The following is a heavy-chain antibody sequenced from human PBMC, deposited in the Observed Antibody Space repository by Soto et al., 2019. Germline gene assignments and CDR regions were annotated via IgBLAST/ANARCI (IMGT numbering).Heavy chain of an antibody. CDR3: AKDTSDGDYGWWFGS. CDR2: ITGSGGRT. D-gene: IGHD2-21*02. CDR1: GFTFSSYS. Sequence: EVHLLESGGGLVQPGGSLRLSCAASGFTFSSYSMTWVRQAPGKGLEWVSGITGSGGRTYYADSVKGRFTISRDNSKSTVYLQMNSLRAGDTAVDYWAKDTSDGDYGWWFGSWGQGNLVNVSS. J-gene: IGHJ5*01. V-gene: IGHV3-23*01.